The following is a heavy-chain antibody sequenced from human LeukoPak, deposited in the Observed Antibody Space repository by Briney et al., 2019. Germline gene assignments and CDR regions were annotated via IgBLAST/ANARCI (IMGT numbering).Heavy chain of an antibody. CDR3: ARWPRGYCRSTSCYALYI. J-gene: IGHJ3*02. D-gene: IGHD2-2*01. V-gene: IGHV4-31*03. Sequence: PSETLSLTCTVSGGSTSSGGYYWSWIRQHPGKGLEWIGYIYYSGSTYYNPSLKSRVTISVDTSKNQFSLKLSSVTAADTAVYYCARWPRGYCRSTSCYALYIWGQGTMVTVSS. CDR1: GGSTSSGGYY. CDR2: IYYSGST.